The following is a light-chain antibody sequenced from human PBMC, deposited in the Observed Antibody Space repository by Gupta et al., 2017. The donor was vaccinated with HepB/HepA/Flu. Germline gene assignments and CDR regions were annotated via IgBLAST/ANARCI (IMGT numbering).Light chain of an antibody. J-gene: IGLJ2*01. CDR2: RND. CDR1: SSNIGSNY. Sequence: QSVLTQPPSASGTPGPRVHIPCSGSSSNIGSNYVYWYQQLPGTAPKLLIYRNDQRPSGVPDRFSGSKSGTSASLAISGLRSEDEADYYCAAWDDSLNGPVFGGGTKLTVL. CDR3: AAWDDSLNGPV. V-gene: IGLV1-47*01.